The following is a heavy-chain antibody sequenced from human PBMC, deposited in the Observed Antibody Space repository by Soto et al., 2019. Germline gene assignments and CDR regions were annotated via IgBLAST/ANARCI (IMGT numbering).Heavy chain of an antibody. V-gene: IGHV3-48*01. D-gene: IGHD2-21*01. CDR1: EITFSSYS. J-gene: IGHJ4*02. CDR3: ARGPGGGDWLIDY. CDR2: ISSSSSSI. Sequence: GGSLRLTCAASEITFSSYSMNWVRQAPGKGLECISFISSSSSSIIYADSVKGRFTISRDNGKNSLYLQMNSLRVEDTAVYYCARGPGGGDWLIDYWGQGTLVTVSS.